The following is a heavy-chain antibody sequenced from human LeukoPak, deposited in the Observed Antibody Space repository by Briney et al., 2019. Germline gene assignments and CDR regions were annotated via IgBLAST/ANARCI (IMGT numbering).Heavy chain of an antibody. CDR3: ARRISSYYGSGSYYRFDP. CDR2: INHSGST. CDR1: GGSFSGYY. V-gene: IGHV4-34*01. J-gene: IGHJ5*02. Sequence: PSETLSLTCAVYGGSFSGYYWSWLRQPPGKGLEWIGEINHSGSTNYNPSLKSRVTISVDTSKNQFSLKLSSVTAADTAVYYCARRISSYYGSGSYYRFDPWGQGTLVTVSS. D-gene: IGHD3-10*01.